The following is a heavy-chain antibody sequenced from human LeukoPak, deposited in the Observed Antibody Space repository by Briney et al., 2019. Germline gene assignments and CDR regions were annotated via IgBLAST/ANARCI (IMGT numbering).Heavy chain of an antibody. CDR3: ARDLRITHY. CDR2: IKQDGSEK. CDR1: GLTFSSYW. D-gene: IGHD3-10*01. Sequence: PGGSLRLSCAASGLTFSSYWMSWVRQAPGKGLEWVANIKQDGSEKNYVDSVKGRFTISRDNAKNALYLQMNSLRAEDTAVYYCARDLRITHYWGQGTLVTVSS. V-gene: IGHV3-7*05. J-gene: IGHJ4*02.